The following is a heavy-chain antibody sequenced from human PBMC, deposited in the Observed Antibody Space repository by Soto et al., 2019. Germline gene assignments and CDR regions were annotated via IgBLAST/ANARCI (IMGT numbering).Heavy chain of an antibody. V-gene: IGHV4-30-4*01. CDR2: IYYSGST. CDR3: ASVIGSWRIYYYDGMDV. J-gene: IGHJ6*02. Sequence: SETLSLTCTVSGGSISSGDYYWSWIRQPPGKGLEWIGYIYYSGSTYYNPSLKSRVTISVDTSKNQFSLKLSSVTAGVTAVYYCASVIGSWRIYYYDGMDVWGQGTTVTVSS. D-gene: IGHD6-13*01. CDR1: GGSISSGDYY.